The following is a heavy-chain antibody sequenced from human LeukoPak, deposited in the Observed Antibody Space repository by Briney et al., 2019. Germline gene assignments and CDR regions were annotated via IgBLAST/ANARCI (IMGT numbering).Heavy chain of an antibody. J-gene: IGHJ4*02. V-gene: IGHV3-23*01. Sequence: GGSLRLSCAASGFTFSSYAMSWVRQAPGKGLEWVSAISGSGGSTYYADSVKGRFTISRDNSKNTLYLQMNSLRAEDTAVYYCAKEKDGSGSYYNGYDYWGQGTLVTVSS. CDR2: ISGSGGST. CDR3: AKEKDGSGSYYNGYDY. CDR1: GFTFSSYA. D-gene: IGHD3-10*01.